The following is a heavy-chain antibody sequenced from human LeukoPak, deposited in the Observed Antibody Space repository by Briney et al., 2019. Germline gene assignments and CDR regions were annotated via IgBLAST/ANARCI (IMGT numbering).Heavy chain of an antibody. CDR1: GFTFSSYG. V-gene: IGHV3-30*03. Sequence: GRSLRLSCAASGFTFSSYGMHWVRQAPGKGLEWVAVISYDGSNKYYADSVKGRFTISRDNSKNTLSLQMNSLRAEDTAVYYCARLGIAAAGRGYWGQGTLVTVSS. D-gene: IGHD6-13*01. J-gene: IGHJ4*02. CDR3: ARLGIAAAGRGY. CDR2: ISYDGSNK.